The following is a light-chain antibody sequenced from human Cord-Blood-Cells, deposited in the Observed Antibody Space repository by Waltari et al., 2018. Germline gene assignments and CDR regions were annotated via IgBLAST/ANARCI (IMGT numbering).Light chain of an antibody. CDR1: QSVLYSSNNKNY. Sequence: DIVMTQSPDSLAVSLGARPTINCKSSQSVLYSSNNKNYLAWYQQKPGQPPKLLIYWASTRESGVPDRFSGSGSGTDFTLTISSLQAEDVAVYYCQQYYSTPWTFGQGTKVEIK. CDR3: QQYYSTPWT. V-gene: IGKV4-1*01. J-gene: IGKJ1*01. CDR2: WAS.